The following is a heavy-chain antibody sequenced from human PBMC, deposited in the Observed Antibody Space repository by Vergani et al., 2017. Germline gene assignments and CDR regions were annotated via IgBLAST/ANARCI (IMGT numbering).Heavy chain of an antibody. CDR2: IIPILGIA. Sequence: QVQLVQSGAEVKKPGASVKVSCKASGGTFSSYAISWVRQAPGQGLEWMGRIIPILGIANYAQKFQGRVTITADKSTSTAYMELSSLRSEDTAVYYCARPKQYCTNGVCYSPFDYWGQGTLVTVSS. V-gene: IGHV1-69*04. J-gene: IGHJ4*02. CDR3: ARPKQYCTNGVCYSPFDY. D-gene: IGHD2-8*01. CDR1: GGTFSSYA.